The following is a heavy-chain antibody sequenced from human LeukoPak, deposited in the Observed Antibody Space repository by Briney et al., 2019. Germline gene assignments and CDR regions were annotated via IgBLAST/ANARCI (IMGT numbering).Heavy chain of an antibody. J-gene: IGHJ4*02. CDR3: ARDLVGY. CDR2: ISAYNGNT. V-gene: IGHV1-18*01. CDR1: GFTFTSST. Sequence: ASVKVSCKASGFTFTSSTIQWVRQARGQRLEWIGWISAYNGNTNYAQKLQGRVAMTTDTSTSTAYMELRSLRSDDTAVYYCARDLVGYWGQGTLVTVSS.